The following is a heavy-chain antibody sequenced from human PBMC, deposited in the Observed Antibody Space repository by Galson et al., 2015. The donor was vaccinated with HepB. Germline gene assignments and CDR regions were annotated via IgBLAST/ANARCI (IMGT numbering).Heavy chain of an antibody. J-gene: IGHJ3*02. D-gene: IGHD2-2*01. CDR2: IYYSGST. Sequence: ETLSLTCTVSGGSVSSGSYYWSWIRQPPGKGLEWIGYIYYSGSTNYNPSLKSRVTISVDTSKNQFSLKLSSVTAADTAVYYCARVVPAAVPDLDAFDIWGQGTMVTVSS. V-gene: IGHV4-61*01. CDR1: GGSVSSGSYY. CDR3: ARVVPAAVPDLDAFDI.